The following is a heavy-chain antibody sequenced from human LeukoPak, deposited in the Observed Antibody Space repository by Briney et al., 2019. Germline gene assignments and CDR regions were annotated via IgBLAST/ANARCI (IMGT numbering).Heavy chain of an antibody. CDR1: GFTVSSNY. D-gene: IGHD3-3*01. V-gene: IGHV3-66*01. J-gene: IGHJ4*02. Sequence: GGSLRLSCAASGFTVSSNYMSWVRQAPGKGLEWVSVIYSGGTTYYADSVKGRFTISRDNAKNSLYLQMNSLRAEDTAVYYCAREGFLEWLSHPAFDYWGQGTLVTVSS. CDR2: IYSGGTT. CDR3: AREGFLEWLSHPAFDY.